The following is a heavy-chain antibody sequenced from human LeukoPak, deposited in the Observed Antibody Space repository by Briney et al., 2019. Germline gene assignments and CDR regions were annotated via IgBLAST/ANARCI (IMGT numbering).Heavy chain of an antibody. CDR2: MYYSGST. CDR1: GGSMSRYY. Sequence: SGTLSLTCTVSGGSMSRYYWSWIRQPPGKGLEWIGYMYYSGSTKYNPSLKSRVTISVDTSKNQFSLKLSSVTAADTAVYYCARSSTGSYFDYWGQGTLVTVSS. CDR3: ARSSTGSYFDY. V-gene: IGHV4-59*01. J-gene: IGHJ4*02. D-gene: IGHD3-3*02.